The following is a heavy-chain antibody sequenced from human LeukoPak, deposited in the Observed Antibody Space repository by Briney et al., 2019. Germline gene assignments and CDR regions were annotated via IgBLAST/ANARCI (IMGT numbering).Heavy chain of an antibody. CDR1: GYSISRVYY. V-gene: IGHV4-38-2*02. Sequence: SETLSLTCTVSGYSISRVYYWGWIRQPPGKGLEWIGSIHYSARIYYNPSLKSRLTISPDTSKNQFSLKLTSVTAADTAVYYCAKSNGYGLIDIWGQGTMVTVSS. J-gene: IGHJ3*02. CDR3: AKSNGYGLIDI. D-gene: IGHD3-10*01. CDR2: IHYSARI.